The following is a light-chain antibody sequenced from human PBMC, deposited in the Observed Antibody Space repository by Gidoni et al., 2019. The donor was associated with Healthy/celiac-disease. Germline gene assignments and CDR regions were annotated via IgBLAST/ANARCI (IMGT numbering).Light chain of an antibody. V-gene: IGLV6-57*04. J-gene: IGLJ3*02. Sequence: NFILTQPPSVSESPGHTVTISCTRSSGSIASNYVQWYQQRPGSAPTTVIYEDNQRPSGVPDRFSGSIDSSSNSASLTISGLKTEDEADYYCQPYDSSNRVFGGGTKLTVL. CDR3: QPYDSSNRV. CDR2: EDN. CDR1: SGSIASNY.